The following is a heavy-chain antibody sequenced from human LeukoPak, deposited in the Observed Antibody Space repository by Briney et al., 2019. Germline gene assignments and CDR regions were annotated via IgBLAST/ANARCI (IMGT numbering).Heavy chain of an antibody. J-gene: IGHJ1*01. CDR2: ISGSGGST. CDR3: AKGLYDSSGYYYRYFQH. Sequence: QAGGSMRLSCAASGFTFSRYAMSWVRQAPGKGLEWVSAISGSGGSTYYADSVKGRFTISRDNSKSTLYLQVNSLRAEDTAVYYCAKGLYDSSGYYYRYFQHWGQGTLGTVSS. D-gene: IGHD3-22*01. V-gene: IGHV3-23*01. CDR1: GFTFSRYA.